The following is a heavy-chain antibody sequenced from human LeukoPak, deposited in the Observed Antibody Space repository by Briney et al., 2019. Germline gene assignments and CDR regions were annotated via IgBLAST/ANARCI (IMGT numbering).Heavy chain of an antibody. V-gene: IGHV5-51*01. Sequence: ESLKISCKGSDYSFTNYWIGWVRRMPGKGLEWMGIIFPGDSDTRYSPSFQGQVTISVDKSISTAYLQWSSLKASDTAMYYCARHSRPNWFDPWGRGTLVTVSS. CDR1: DYSFTNYW. CDR3: ARHSRPNWFDP. CDR2: IFPGDSDT. J-gene: IGHJ5*02.